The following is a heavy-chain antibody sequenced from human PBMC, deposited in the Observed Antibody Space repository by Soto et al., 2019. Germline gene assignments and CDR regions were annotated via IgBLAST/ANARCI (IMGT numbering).Heavy chain of an antibody. Sequence: SGPTLVNPTQTLTLTCTFSGFSLNSSGVAVGWIRQPPGKALEWLALIYWDDDKRYSPSLQSRLTIAKVTSKNQVVLTMTNMDPVDTATYYCARQARLDSLMVSRFYFDYWGQGTLLTVSS. CDR1: GFSLNSSGVA. D-gene: IGHD5-18*01. J-gene: IGHJ4*02. CDR2: IYWDDDK. V-gene: IGHV2-5*02. CDR3: ARQARLDSLMVSRFYFDY.